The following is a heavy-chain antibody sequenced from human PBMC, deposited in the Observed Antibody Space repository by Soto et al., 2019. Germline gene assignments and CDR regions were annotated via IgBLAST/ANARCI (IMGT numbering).Heavy chain of an antibody. Sequence: GGSLRLSCAASGFTFSSYAMSWVRQAPGKGLEWVSAISGSGGSTYYADSVKGRFTISRDNSKNTLYLQMNSLRAEDTAVYYCARGVGGFWVYDFWSGYYNAPFDYWGQGTLVTVSS. CDR3: ARGVGGFWVYDFWSGYYNAPFDY. V-gene: IGHV3-23*01. D-gene: IGHD3-3*01. J-gene: IGHJ4*02. CDR1: GFTFSSYA. CDR2: ISGSGGST.